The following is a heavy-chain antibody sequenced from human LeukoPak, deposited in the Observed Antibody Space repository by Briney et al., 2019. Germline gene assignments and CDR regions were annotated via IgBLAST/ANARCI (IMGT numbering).Heavy chain of an antibody. Sequence: ASVTVSCTASGCTFTIYGISWVRQAPGQGLEWMGWISAYNGNTNYAQKLQGRVTMTTDTSTSTAYMELRSLRSDDTAVYYCARTGAVADFDPWGQGTLVTVSS. CDR2: ISAYNGNT. D-gene: IGHD6-19*01. V-gene: IGHV1-18*01. CDR1: GCTFTIYG. J-gene: IGHJ5*02. CDR3: ARTGAVADFDP.